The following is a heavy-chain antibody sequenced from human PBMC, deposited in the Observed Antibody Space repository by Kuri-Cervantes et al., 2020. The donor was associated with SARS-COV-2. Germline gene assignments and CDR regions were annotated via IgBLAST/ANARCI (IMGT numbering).Heavy chain of an antibody. J-gene: IGHJ4*02. Sequence: GESLKISCAASGFTFSSYAMHWVRQAPGKGLEWVAVISYDGSNKYYADSVKGRFTISRDNSKNTLYLQMNSLRAEDTAVYYCAYYYGSGSLNWGQGTLVTVSS. D-gene: IGHD3-10*01. CDR3: AYYYGSGSLN. CDR2: ISYDGSNK. CDR1: GFTFSSYA. V-gene: IGHV3-30-3*01.